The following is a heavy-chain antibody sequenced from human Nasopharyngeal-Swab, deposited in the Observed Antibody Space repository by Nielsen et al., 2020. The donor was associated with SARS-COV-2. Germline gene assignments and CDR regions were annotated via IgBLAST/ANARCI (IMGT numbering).Heavy chain of an antibody. D-gene: IGHD2-15*01. J-gene: IGHJ4*02. Sequence: ASVKVSCKASTSTFNAYYIHWVRQAPGQGLEWMGRINPTAGGPLYTQTFEGRVTMTTDTSTSTTYMELRGPTSDDTAVYYCTRALSGVYDFWGQGALVTVSS. CDR3: TRALSGVYDF. CDR2: INPTAGGP. CDR1: TSTFNAYY. V-gene: IGHV1-2*06.